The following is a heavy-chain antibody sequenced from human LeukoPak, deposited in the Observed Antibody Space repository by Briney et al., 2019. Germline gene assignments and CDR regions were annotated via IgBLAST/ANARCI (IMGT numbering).Heavy chain of an antibody. J-gene: IGHJ4*02. CDR2: ISSTSTFI. Sequence: PGGSLRLSCAASGFTFSSYSMNWVRQAPGKGLEWVSSISSTSTFIYYADSVKGRFTISRDNAKNSLYLQMNSLRAEDTAVYYCARGNSPALYGSGSSYWGQGTLVTVSS. V-gene: IGHV3-21*01. CDR3: ARGNSPALYGSGSSY. D-gene: IGHD3-10*01. CDR1: GFTFSSYS.